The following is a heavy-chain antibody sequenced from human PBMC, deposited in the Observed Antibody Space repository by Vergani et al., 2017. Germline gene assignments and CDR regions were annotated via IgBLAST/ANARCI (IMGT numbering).Heavy chain of an antibody. J-gene: IGHJ6*02. CDR1: GFTSAGYA. V-gene: IGHV3-9*02. Sequence: EVQLEESGGGLVLPGRSLRLSCVASGFTSAGYAMHWVRQAPGKGLEWVSGISWNSNSIGYVDSVKGRFTLSRDNAKNSLYLQMNSMRAEDTAVYYCASGYSSSWPYYNYDGMDLWGQGTTVTVSS. CDR2: ISWNSNSI. D-gene: IGHD6-13*01. CDR3: ASGYSSSWPYYNYDGMDL.